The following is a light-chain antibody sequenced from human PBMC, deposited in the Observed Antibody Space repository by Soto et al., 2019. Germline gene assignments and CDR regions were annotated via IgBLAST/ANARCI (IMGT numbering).Light chain of an antibody. Sequence: DIQMTQSPSSLSSSVGDRVTVTCRASQAISRNLNWYQQKTGKAHNLLIYGASSLQTGVPSRFTGSGSGTDFTLTISSLQLEDFATYYCQQTYSTVSITFGQGTRLENK. V-gene: IGKV1-39*01. CDR2: GAS. CDR1: QAISRN. CDR3: QQTYSTVSIT. J-gene: IGKJ5*01.